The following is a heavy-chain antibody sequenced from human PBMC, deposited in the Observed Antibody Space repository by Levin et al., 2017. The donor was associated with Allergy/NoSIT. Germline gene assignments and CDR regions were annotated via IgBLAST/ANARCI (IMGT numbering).Heavy chain of an antibody. D-gene: IGHD3-16*02. J-gene: IGHJ4*02. CDR2: IYYSGTT. CDR3: TRGGDYIWGSYRYQGDY. Sequence: RRPPGKGLEWIGTIYYSGTTYYNPSLKSRLSISIDTSKNQFSLRLSFVTAADTAVYYCTRGGDYIWGSYRYQGDYWGQGALVTVSS. V-gene: IGHV4-39*01.